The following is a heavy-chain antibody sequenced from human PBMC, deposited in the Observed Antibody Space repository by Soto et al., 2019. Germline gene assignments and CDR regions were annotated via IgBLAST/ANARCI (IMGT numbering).Heavy chain of an antibody. Sequence: GGSLTLSCAPSGFTFGSYSMNCVRQAPGKGLEWVSYISSSSSTIYYADSVKGRFTISRDNAKNSLYLQMNSLRDEDTAVYYCAREGGWLNWFDPWGQGTLVTVSS. J-gene: IGHJ5*02. D-gene: IGHD6-19*01. V-gene: IGHV3-48*02. CDR1: GFTFGSYS. CDR2: ISSSSSTI. CDR3: AREGGWLNWFDP.